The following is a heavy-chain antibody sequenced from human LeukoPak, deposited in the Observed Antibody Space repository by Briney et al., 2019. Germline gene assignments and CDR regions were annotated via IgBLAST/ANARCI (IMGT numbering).Heavy chain of an antibody. CDR2: ISHSGST. V-gene: IGHV4-34*01. Sequence: SSETLSLTCAVYGGSFSGYYWSWIRQPPGKGLEWIGEISHSGSTNYNPSLKSRVTISVDTSKNQFSLKLSSVTAADTAVYYCARGEVWEGPYFDYWGQGTLVTVSS. CDR3: ARGEVWEGPYFDY. J-gene: IGHJ4*02. CDR1: GGSFSGYY. D-gene: IGHD1-26*01.